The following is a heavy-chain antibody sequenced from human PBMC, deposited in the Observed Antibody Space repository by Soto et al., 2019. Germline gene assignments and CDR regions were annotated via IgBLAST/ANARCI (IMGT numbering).Heavy chain of an antibody. J-gene: IGHJ4*02. CDR3: ARGRGGGYQPTGYFDY. D-gene: IGHD3-22*01. Sequence: GASVKVSCKXSGYTFTSYDMHWVRQAPGQGLEWMGIINPSGGSTSYAQKFQGRVTMTRDTSTSAVYMELSSLRSEDTAVYYCARGRGGGYQPTGYFDYWGQGTLVTVSS. CDR1: GYTFTSYD. V-gene: IGHV1-46*01. CDR2: INPSGGST.